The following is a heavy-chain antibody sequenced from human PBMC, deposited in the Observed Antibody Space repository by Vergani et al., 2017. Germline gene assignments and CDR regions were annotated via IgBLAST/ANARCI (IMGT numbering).Heavy chain of an antibody. CDR3: ARDLGDIVVVPAAINWFDP. CDR2: INPNSGGT. J-gene: IGHJ5*02. Sequence: QVHLVQSGPEVQKPGASVTVSCKASGYTFTGYYMHWVRQAPGQGLEWMGWINPNSGGTNYAQKFQGRVTMTTDTSTSTAYMELRSLRSDDTAVYYCARDLGDIVVVPAAINWFDPWGQGTLVTVSS. D-gene: IGHD2-2*01. V-gene: IGHV1-2*02. CDR1: GYTFTGYY.